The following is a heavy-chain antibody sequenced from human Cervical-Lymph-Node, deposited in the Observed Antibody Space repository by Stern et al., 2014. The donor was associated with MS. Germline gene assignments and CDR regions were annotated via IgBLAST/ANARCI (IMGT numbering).Heavy chain of an antibody. CDR2: ISYDGNHK. CDR1: GFTFSSYG. CDR3: ARDYEDASMLFDH. V-gene: IGHV3-30*03. D-gene: IGHD2-8*01. J-gene: IGHJ4*02. Sequence: QVQLAESGGAVVQPGRSLRLSCAASGFTFSSYGMHWVRPAPGNGLAWVTVISYDGNHKYYAASVKGRFTISRDNSKNTLHLQMNSVTPDDTAIYYCARDYEDASMLFDHWGQGTLVTVSS.